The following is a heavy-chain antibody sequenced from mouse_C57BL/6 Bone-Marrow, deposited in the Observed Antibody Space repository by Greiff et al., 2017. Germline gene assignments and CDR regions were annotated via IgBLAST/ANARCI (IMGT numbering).Heavy chain of an antibody. J-gene: IGHJ1*03. Sequence: VQGVESGPELVKPGASVKLSCKASGYTFTSYDINWVKQRPGQGLEWIGWIYPRDGSTKYNEKFKGKATLTVDATSSTAYMELHSLTYEDSAVCVCARDYGSSYWYFDVWGRGTTVTGSA. CDR2: IYPRDGST. CDR1: GYTFTSYD. CDR3: ARDYGSSYWYFDV. V-gene: IGHV1-85*01. D-gene: IGHD1-1*01.